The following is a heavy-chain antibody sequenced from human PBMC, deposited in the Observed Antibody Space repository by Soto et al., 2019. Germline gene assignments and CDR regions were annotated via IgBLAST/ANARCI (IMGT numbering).Heavy chain of an antibody. CDR2: INHSGST. J-gene: IGHJ4*02. D-gene: IGHD4-17*01. V-gene: IGHV4-34*01. CDR3: ARGRGYGGNSGYFDY. CDR1: GGSFSGYY. Sequence: QVQLQQWGAGLLKPSETLSLTCAGYGGSFSGYYWSWIRQPPGKGLEWIGEINHSGSTNYNPSLKSRVTISVDTSKNQFSLKLRCVTAADTAVYYCARGRGYGGNSGYFDYWGQGTLVTVSS.